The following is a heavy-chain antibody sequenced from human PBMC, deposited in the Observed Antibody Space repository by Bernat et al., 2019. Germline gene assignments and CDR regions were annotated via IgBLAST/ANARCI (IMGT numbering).Heavy chain of an antibody. J-gene: IGHJ3*02. D-gene: IGHD3-3*01. CDR1: GYTFTGYY. CDR2: LNPNSGGT. CDR3: ARGNGYYEPGYDAFDI. V-gene: IGHV1-2*04. Sequence: VGAGAGGGRPGAAVKVSCKASGYTFTGYYMHWVRQAPGQGLEWMGWLNPNSGGTNYAQKFQGWVTMTRDTSISTAYMELSRLRSDDTAVYYCARGNGYYEPGYDAFDIWGQGTMVTVSS.